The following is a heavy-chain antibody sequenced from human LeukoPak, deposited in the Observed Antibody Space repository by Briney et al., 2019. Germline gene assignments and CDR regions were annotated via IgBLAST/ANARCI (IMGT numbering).Heavy chain of an antibody. CDR3: TIVFPNYYYSSGYYGAFDI. Sequence: PGGSLRLSCAASGFTFSSYWMSLVRQAPGKGLEWVANIKQDGSEKYYVDSVKGRFTISRDNAKNSLYLQMNSLRAADTAVYYCTIVFPNYYYSSGYYGAFDIWGQGTMVTVSS. CDR1: GFTFSSYW. CDR2: IKQDGSEK. J-gene: IGHJ3*02. D-gene: IGHD3-22*01. V-gene: IGHV3-7*05.